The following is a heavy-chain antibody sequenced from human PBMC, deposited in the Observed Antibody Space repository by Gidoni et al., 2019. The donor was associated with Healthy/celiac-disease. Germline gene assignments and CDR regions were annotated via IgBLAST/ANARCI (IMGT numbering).Heavy chain of an antibody. J-gene: IGHJ5*02. V-gene: IGHV1-8*01. CDR1: GYTFTSYD. CDR3: ARGAYDFWSGLSWFDP. Sequence: QVQLVQSGAEVKKPGASVKVSCKASGYTFTSYDINWVRQATGQGLEWMGWMNPNSGNTGYAQKFQGRVTMTRNTSISTAYMELSSLRSEDTAVYYCARGAYDFWSGLSWFDPWGQGTLVTVSS. D-gene: IGHD3-3*01. CDR2: MNPNSGNT.